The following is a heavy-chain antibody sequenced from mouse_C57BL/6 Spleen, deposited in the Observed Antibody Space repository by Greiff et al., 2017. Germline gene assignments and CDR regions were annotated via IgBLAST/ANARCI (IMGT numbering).Heavy chain of an antibody. D-gene: IGHD4-1*01. CDR2: ISYSGST. V-gene: IGHV3-1*01. CDR3: ARGLLGFFDY. CDR1: GYSITSGYD. Sequence: EVKLVESGPGMVKPSQSLSLTCTVTGYSITSGYDWHWIRHFPGNKLEWMGYISYSGSTNYNPSLKSRISITHDTSKNHFFLKLNSVTTEDTATYYCARGLLGFFDYWGQGTTLTVSS. J-gene: IGHJ2*01.